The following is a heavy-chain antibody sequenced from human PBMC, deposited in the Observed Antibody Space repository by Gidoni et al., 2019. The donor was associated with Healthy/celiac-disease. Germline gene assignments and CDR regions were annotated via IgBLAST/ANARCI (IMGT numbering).Heavy chain of an antibody. Sequence: EVQLVESGGGLVQPGRSLRLSCTASGFTFGAYAMSWVRQAPGKGLEWVGFIRSKAYGGTTEYAASVKGRFTISRDDSKSIAYLQMNSLKTEDTAVYYCTRVRGWTEDDAFDIWGQGTMVTVSS. CDR2: IRSKAYGGTT. D-gene: IGHD6-19*01. V-gene: IGHV3-49*04. CDR1: GFTFGAYA. CDR3: TRVRGWTEDDAFDI. J-gene: IGHJ3*02.